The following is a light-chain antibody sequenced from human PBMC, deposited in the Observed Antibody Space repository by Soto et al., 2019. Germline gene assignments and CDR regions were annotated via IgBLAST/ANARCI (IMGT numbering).Light chain of an antibody. J-gene: IGLJ1*01. V-gene: IGLV2-14*01. CDR3: SSYTSSNTLYV. CDR1: TSDVGDYNL. CDR2: DVS. Sequence: QSVLTQPASVSGSPGQSIAISCTGTTSDVGDYNLVSWYQQHPGKATKLMIYDVSNRPSGISDRFSASKSGNTASLTISGLQAEDEADYYCSSYTSSNTLYVFGTGTKVTVL.